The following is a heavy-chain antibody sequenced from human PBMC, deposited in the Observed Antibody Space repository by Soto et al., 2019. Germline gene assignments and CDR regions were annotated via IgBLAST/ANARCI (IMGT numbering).Heavy chain of an antibody. V-gene: IGHV3-74*01. CDR2: IDGDESAI. CDR3: VRDSHGDY. Sequence: EVQLVESGGGLVQPGGSLRLSCAASGFTLSRYWMQWVRQAPGKGLEWVSRIDGDESAINYADSVKGRFTISRDNAKNTLHLQMNSLRAEDTAVYYCVRDSHGDYWGQGTLVTVSS. J-gene: IGHJ4*02. CDR1: GFTLSRYW.